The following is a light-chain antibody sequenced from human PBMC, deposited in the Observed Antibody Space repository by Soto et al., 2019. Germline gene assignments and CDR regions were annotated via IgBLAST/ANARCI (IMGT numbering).Light chain of an antibody. Sequence: QSALTQPASVSGSLGQSISISCTGTSSDIGSYNLVSWYQQYPGKAPKLMILEVSERPSGVSNRFSGYKSGDTASLTISGLQAEDEAEYYCCSYAGSGKVVFGGGTKLTVL. CDR2: EVS. CDR1: SSDIGSYNL. CDR3: CSYAGSGKVV. J-gene: IGLJ3*02. V-gene: IGLV2-23*02.